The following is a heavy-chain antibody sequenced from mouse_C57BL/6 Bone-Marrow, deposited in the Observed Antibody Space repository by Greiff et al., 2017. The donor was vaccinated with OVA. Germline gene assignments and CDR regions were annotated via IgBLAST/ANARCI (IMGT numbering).Heavy chain of an antibody. CDR2: ISYDGSN. Sequence: EVKVEESGPGLVKPSQSLSLTCSVTGYSITSGYYWNWIRQFPGNKLEWMGYISYDGSNNYNPSLKNRISITRDTSKNQFFLKLNSVTTEDTATYDCARDPYYYGSSFDVWGTGTTVTVSS. V-gene: IGHV3-6*01. CDR1: GYSITSGYY. D-gene: IGHD1-1*01. CDR3: ARDPYYYGSSFDV. J-gene: IGHJ1*03.